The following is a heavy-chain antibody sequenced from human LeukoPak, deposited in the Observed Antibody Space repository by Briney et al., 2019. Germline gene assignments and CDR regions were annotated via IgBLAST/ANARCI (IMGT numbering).Heavy chain of an antibody. CDR3: ARAQDYCSGSTCYWYFQY. CDR2: TYSGGST. Sequence: PGGSLRLSCAASGFTVNSNYMSWVRQAPGKGLEWVSATYSGGSTYYADSVKGRFTISSDNSKNTLYLQMNSLKAEDTAIYYCARAQDYCSGSTCYWYFQYWGQGTLVTVSS. D-gene: IGHD2-15*01. V-gene: IGHV3-53*01. J-gene: IGHJ1*01. CDR1: GFTVNSNY.